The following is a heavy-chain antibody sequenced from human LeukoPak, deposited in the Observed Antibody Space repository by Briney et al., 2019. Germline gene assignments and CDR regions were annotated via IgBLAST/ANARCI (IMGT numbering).Heavy chain of an antibody. D-gene: IGHD4-17*01. J-gene: IGHJ4*02. CDR3: ARDYGDHAFDC. CDR2: FYYSGST. Sequence: SETLSLTCTVSGGSISSYYWSWIRQPPGKGLEWIGSFYYSGSTYYNPSLKSRVTISVDTSKNQFSLKLSSVTAADTAVYFCARDYGDHAFDCWGQGTLVTVSS. CDR1: GGSISSYY. V-gene: IGHV4-59*05.